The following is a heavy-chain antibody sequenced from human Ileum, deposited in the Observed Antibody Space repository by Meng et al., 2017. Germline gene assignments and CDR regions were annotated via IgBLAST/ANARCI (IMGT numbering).Heavy chain of an antibody. Sequence: QGQLVASVGDLVKPGGSLRLSCAASGITFSDYYMSWIRQAPGKGLEWVSYISNSGSNIYYVDSVKGRFTISRDNAKNSLYLQMNSLRAEDTAVYYCATLSYSSLGYWGQGTLVTVSS. CDR2: ISNSGSNI. J-gene: IGHJ4*02. CDR1: GITFSDYY. CDR3: ATLSYSSLGY. D-gene: IGHD1-26*01. V-gene: IGHV3-11*01.